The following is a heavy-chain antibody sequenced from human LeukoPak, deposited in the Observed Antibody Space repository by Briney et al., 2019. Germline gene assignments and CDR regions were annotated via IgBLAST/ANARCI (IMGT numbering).Heavy chain of an antibody. CDR2: ISSSSSYI. Sequence: GGSLRLSCAASGFTFSSYSMNWVRQAPGKGLEWVSSISSSSSYIYYADSVKGRFTISRDNAKNSLYLQMNSLRAEDTAVYYCARDYNEWELLVYFDYWGQGTLVTVSS. J-gene: IGHJ4*02. CDR3: ARDYNEWELLVYFDY. CDR1: GFTFSSYS. D-gene: IGHD1-26*01. V-gene: IGHV3-21*01.